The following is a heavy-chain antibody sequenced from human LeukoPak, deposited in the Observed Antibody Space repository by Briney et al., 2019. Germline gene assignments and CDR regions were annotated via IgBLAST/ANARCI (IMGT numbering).Heavy chain of an antibody. J-gene: IGHJ4*02. D-gene: IGHD3-22*01. CDR2: IYTSGST. Sequence: NPSETLSLTCTVSGGSISSYYWSWIRQPAGKGLEWIGRIYTSGSTNYNPSLKSRVTMSVDTSKNQFSLKLSSVTAADTAVYYCARGDTSGYYTVHFDYWGQGTLVTVSS. CDR1: GGSISSYY. V-gene: IGHV4-4*07. CDR3: ARGDTSGYYTVHFDY.